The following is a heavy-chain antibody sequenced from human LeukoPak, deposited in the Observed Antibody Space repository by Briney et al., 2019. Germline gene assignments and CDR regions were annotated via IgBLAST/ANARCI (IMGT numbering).Heavy chain of an antibody. J-gene: IGHJ4*02. CDR3: ARDRRFGGSYVLDY. CDR1: GFTFSSYG. CDR2: IWYDGSSK. V-gene: IGHV3-33*01. D-gene: IGHD1-26*01. Sequence: GRSLRLSCAASGFTFSSYGMHWVRQAPGKGLEWVAVIWYDGSSKYYADSVKGRFTISRDNSKNTLYLQMNSLRAEDTAVYYCARDRRFGGSYVLDYWGQGTLVTVSS.